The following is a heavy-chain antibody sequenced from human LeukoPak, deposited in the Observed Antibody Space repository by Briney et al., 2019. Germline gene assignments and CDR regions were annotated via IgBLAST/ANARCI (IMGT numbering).Heavy chain of an antibody. D-gene: IGHD3-10*01. Sequence: PGGSLTLSCSASGFTFSSSAMYWVRQAPGKGREYVSAFSSDGSSTFYADSVKGRFIISGDNSKNMLYLQMSSLTADDTAVYYGVRPLRYYGSGRGLFDSWGQGILVTVSS. CDR1: GFTFSSSA. CDR2: FSSDGSST. J-gene: IGHJ4*02. CDR3: VRPLRYYGSGRGLFDS. V-gene: IGHV3-64D*06.